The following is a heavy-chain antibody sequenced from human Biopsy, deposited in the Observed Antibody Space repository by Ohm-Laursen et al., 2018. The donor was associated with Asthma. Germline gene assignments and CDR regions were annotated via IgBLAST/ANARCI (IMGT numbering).Heavy chain of an antibody. V-gene: IGHV4-30-2*01. CDR1: GGTISSGGYS. J-gene: IGHJ6*02. CDR2: IYHSGST. D-gene: IGHD6-13*01. Sequence: QTLSLTCAVSGGTISSGGYSRIWLRQPPGIGLEWIGYIYHSGSTYYNPSLKRRVTISVDPSKNQFSLKLSSVSAADTAVYYCARITNDRIAAAGRYYYYGMDVWGQGTTVTVPS. CDR3: ARITNDRIAAAGRYYYYGMDV.